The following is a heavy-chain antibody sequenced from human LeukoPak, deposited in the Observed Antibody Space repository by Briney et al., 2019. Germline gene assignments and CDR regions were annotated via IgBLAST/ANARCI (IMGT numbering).Heavy chain of an antibody. J-gene: IGHJ6*04. Sequence: GGYLRLSCAASGFTFSDYYMSWIRQAPGKGLEWVSYISSSSSYTNYADSVKGRFTISRDNAKNSLYLQMNSLRAEDTAVYYCARDLGSGSYSFYYYYGMDVWGKGTTVTVSS. CDR2: ISSSSSYT. CDR1: GFTFSDYY. V-gene: IGHV3-11*06. CDR3: ARDLGSGSYSFYYYYGMDV. D-gene: IGHD3-10*01.